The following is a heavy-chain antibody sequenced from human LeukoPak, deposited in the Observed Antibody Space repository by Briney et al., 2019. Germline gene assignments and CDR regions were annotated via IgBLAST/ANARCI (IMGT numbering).Heavy chain of an antibody. D-gene: IGHD2/OR15-2a*01. CDR3: ARSGNNYYYYMDV. CDR2: INRDGSEK. Sequence: GGSLRLSCAASGFPFNSYWMSWVRQAPGKGLEWVANINRDGSEKYYVDSVKGRFTISRDNAKNSLYLQVNSLRAEDTAVYYCARSGNNYYYYMDVWGKGTTDTVSS. J-gene: IGHJ6*03. V-gene: IGHV3-7*01. CDR1: GFPFNSYW.